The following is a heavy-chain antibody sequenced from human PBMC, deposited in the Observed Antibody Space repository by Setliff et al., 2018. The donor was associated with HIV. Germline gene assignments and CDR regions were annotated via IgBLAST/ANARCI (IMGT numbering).Heavy chain of an antibody. CDR2: IYTGGRT. J-gene: IGHJ4*02. V-gene: IGHV4-4*07. CDR1: DDSISSNY. Sequence: SETLSLTCTVSDDSISSNYWSWIRQSAGKGLEWVGRIYTGGRTNYNPSLKGRVTMSVDTSKNQFSLKLRSVAAADTAVYYCAQLGMVDDFDYWGQGTLVTVSS. D-gene: IGHD1-1*01. CDR3: AQLGMVDDFDY.